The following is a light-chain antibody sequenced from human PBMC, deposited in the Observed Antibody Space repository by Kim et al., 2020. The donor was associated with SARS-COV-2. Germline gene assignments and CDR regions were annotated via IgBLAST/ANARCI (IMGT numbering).Light chain of an antibody. J-gene: IGKJ5*01. V-gene: IGKV3-20*01. CDR2: GPS. CDR3: QYYET. Sequence: PLSLAPGERATLSCRASQSVNTNYVAWYQQKPGRAPRLLIFGPSGRATGIPDRFSGSVSGTDFTLTISRLEPEDFAVYYCQYYETFGQVTRLEIK. CDR1: QSVNTNY.